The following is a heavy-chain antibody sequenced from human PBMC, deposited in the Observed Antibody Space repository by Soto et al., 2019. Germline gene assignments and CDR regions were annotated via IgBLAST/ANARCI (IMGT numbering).Heavy chain of an antibody. CDR1: GGSFSGYY. J-gene: IGHJ2*01. CDR2: INHSGST. D-gene: IGHD2-21*02. Sequence: QVQLQQWGAGLLKPSETLSLTCAVYGGSFSGYYWSWIRQPPGKGLEWIGEINHSGSTNYNPSLKSRVTISVDTSKNRFSLKLSSVTAADTAVYYCARGLGPYCGGDCYSRYFDLWGRGTLVTVSS. V-gene: IGHV4-34*01. CDR3: ARGLGPYCGGDCYSRYFDL.